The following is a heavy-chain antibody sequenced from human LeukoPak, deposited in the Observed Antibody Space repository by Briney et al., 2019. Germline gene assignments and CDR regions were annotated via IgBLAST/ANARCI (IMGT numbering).Heavy chain of an antibody. J-gene: IGHJ4*02. CDR2: INWNGGST. CDR1: GFTFDDYG. CDR3: ARVAYYDSSGYPFDY. Sequence: GGSLRLSCAASGFTFDDYGMSWVRQAPGKGLEWVSGINWNGGSTGYADSVKGRFTISRDNAKNSLYLQVNSLRAEDTALYYCARVAYYDSSGYPFDYWGQGTLVTVSS. V-gene: IGHV3-20*04. D-gene: IGHD3-22*01.